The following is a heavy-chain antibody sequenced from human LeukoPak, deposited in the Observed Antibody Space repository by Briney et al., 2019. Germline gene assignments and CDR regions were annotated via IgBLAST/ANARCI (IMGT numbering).Heavy chain of an antibody. J-gene: IGHJ4*02. CDR2: INPSVGST. CDR3: AREGAVDTAMLSLDY. D-gene: IGHD5-18*01. Sequence: ASVKVSCKASGYTFTGYYMHWVRQAPGQGLEWMGIINPSVGSTSFAQKFQGRVTMTRDMSTTTVYMELTSLRSEDTALYYCAREGAVDTAMLSLDYWGQGTLVTVSS. V-gene: IGHV1-46*01. CDR1: GYTFTGYY.